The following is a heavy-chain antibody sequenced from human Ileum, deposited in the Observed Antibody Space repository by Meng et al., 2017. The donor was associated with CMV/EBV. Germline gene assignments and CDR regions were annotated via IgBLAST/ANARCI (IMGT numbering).Heavy chain of an antibody. CDR1: GYTFTDFY. CDR3: ARGANYASFRVDY. J-gene: IGHJ4*02. Sequence: QVHLIQSGAAVKQPGASVKLSCKASGYTFTDFYIHWVRQAPGEGLEWMGWINPKSGDTNYAQQFQGGVTVTRDTSVSTVYMEVTSDDSAVYYCARGANYASFRVDYWGQGTLVTVSS. CDR2: INPKSGDT. V-gene: IGHV1-2*02. D-gene: IGHD5-24*01.